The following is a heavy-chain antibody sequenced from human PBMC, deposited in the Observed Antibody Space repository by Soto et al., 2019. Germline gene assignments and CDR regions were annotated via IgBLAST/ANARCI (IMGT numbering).Heavy chain of an antibody. CDR1: GGSMSTYS. V-gene: IGHV4-4*07. Sequence: GPGPFKASETLSLTCTVSGGSMSTYSWSWIRQAAGKGLEWIGHIYTNGGTKYNPSLKSPVTMSLDTSKNQFSLNMISVTAADTAVYYCARDAGSGLYWYYFDSWGQGTLVTVS. CDR2: IYTNGGT. J-gene: IGHJ4*02. CDR3: ARDAGSGLYWYYFDS. D-gene: IGHD6-19*01.